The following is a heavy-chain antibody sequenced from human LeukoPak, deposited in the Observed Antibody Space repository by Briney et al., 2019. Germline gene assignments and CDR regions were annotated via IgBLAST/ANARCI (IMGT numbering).Heavy chain of an antibody. J-gene: IGHJ4*02. D-gene: IGHD3-10*01. CDR1: GYTFTGYF. CDR3: ARGTYMVRGVSPFDY. V-gene: IGHV1-2*02. Sequence: GASVKVSCKASGYTFTGYFMHWVRQAPGQGLEWMGWINPNSGGTNYAQKFQGRVTMTRDTSISTAYMELSRLKSDDTAVYYCARGTYMVRGVSPFDYWGREPWSPSPQ. CDR2: INPNSGGT.